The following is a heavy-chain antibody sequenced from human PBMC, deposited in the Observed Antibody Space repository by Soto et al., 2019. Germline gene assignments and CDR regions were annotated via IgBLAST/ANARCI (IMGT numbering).Heavy chain of an antibody. CDR3: ARDFSGSYSNWFDP. J-gene: IGHJ5*02. V-gene: IGHV1-46*01. CDR2: INPSGGST. Sequence: GASVKVSCKASGYIFTNHYIHWARQAPGQGLEWMGIINPSGGSTNYLQKFQGRITMTRDTSTSTVYMELSSLRSEDTAVYYCARDFSGSYSNWFDPWGQGTLVTVSS. D-gene: IGHD1-26*01. CDR1: GYIFTNHY.